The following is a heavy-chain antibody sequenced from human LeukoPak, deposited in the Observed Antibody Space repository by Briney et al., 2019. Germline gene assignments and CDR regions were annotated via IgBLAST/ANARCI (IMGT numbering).Heavy chain of an antibody. CDR3: ARALGYCSGGSCYIDY. CDR2: ISYDGSNK. J-gene: IGHJ4*02. CDR1: GFTLSSYD. V-gene: IGHV3-30*03. Sequence: QAGGSLRLSCAASGFTLSSYDMHWVRQAPGKGLEWVAVISYDGSNKYYADSVKGRFTISRDNSKNTLYLQMNSLRAEDTAVYYCARALGYCSGGSCYIDYWGQGTLVTVSS. D-gene: IGHD2-15*01.